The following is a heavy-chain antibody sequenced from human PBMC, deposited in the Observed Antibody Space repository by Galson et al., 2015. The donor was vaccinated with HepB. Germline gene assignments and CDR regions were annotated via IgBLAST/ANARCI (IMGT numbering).Heavy chain of an antibody. D-gene: IGHD2-15*01. V-gene: IGHV3-21*01. CDR1: GFTFSSYS. Sequence: SLRLSCAASGFTFSSYSMNWVRQAPGKGLEWVSSISSSSSYIYYADSVKGRFTISRDNAKNSLYLQMNSLRAEDTAVYYCARMGCSGGSCYLGVDYWGQGTLVTVSS. CDR3: ARMGCSGGSCYLGVDY. J-gene: IGHJ4*02. CDR2: ISSSSSYI.